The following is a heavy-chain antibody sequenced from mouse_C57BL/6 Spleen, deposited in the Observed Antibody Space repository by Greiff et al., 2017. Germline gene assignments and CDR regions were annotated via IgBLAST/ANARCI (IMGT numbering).Heavy chain of an antibody. D-gene: IGHD2-4*01. V-gene: IGHV1-26*01. CDR3: ARRDYDYDVSYAMDY. CDR2: INPNNGGT. Sequence: VQLQQSGPELVKPGASVKISCKASGYTFTDYYMNWVKQSHGKSLEWIGDINPNNGGTSYNQKFKGKATLTVDKSSSTAYMELRSLTSEDSAVYYCARRDYDYDVSYAMDYWGQGTSVTVSS. CDR1: GYTFTDYY. J-gene: IGHJ4*01.